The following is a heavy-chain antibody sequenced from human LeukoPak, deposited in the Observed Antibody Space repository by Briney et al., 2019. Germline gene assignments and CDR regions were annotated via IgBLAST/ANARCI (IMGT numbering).Heavy chain of an antibody. CDR2: IIPIFGTA. V-gene: IGHV1-69*13. D-gene: IGHD3-3*01. J-gene: IGHJ4*02. Sequence: SVKVSCKASGYTFTSYAISWVRQAPGQGLEWLGGIIPIFGTANYAQKFQGRVTITADESTSTAYMELSSLRSEDTAVYYCASPVSYDFWSGFTSFDYWGQGTLVTVSS. CDR3: ASPVSYDFWSGFTSFDY. CDR1: GYTFTSYA.